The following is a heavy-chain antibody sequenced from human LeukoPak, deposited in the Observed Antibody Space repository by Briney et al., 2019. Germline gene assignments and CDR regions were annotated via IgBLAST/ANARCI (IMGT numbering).Heavy chain of an antibody. Sequence: PAGSLSLSCAASGFTVSDYHMNWLRQAPGKGLEWVSYIDRSGSYIKYADSVKGRFTISRDNAKNSLYLQMNSLRAEDTAVYYCARDLTVGPIFIDYWGQGTLVTASS. D-gene: IGHD1-26*01. J-gene: IGHJ4*02. CDR1: GFTVSDYH. CDR2: IDRSGSYI. V-gene: IGHV3-11*06. CDR3: ARDLTVGPIFIDY.